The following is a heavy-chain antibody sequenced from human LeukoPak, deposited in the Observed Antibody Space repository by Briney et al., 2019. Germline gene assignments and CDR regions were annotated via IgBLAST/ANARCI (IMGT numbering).Heavy chain of an antibody. CDR1: GFTFSSYS. Sequence: PGGSLRLSCAASGFTFSSYSMNWVRQAPGKGLEWVSSISSSSSYIYYADSVKGRFTISRDNAKNSLCLQMNSLRAEDTAVYYCARDGSGDYGMDVWGQGTTVTVSS. D-gene: IGHD3-3*01. J-gene: IGHJ6*02. V-gene: IGHV3-21*01. CDR2: ISSSSSYI. CDR3: ARDGSGDYGMDV.